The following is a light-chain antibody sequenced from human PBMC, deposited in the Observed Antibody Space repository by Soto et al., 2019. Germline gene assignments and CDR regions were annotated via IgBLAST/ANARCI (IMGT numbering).Light chain of an antibody. CDR1: SSNIGAGYD. J-gene: IGLJ1*01. CDR2: GNS. V-gene: IGLV1-40*01. CDR3: TAYDSSPSYV. Sequence: QSVLTQPPSVSGAPGQRVTISCTGSSSNIGAGYDVHWYQQLPGTAPKLLIYGNSNRPSGVPDRFSGSKSGTTASLAITGLQAEDEDNYYCTAYDSSPSYVFGTGTKLTVL.